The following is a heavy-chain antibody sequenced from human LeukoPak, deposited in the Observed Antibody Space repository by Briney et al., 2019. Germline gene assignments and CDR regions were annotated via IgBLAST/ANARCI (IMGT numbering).Heavy chain of an antibody. Sequence: GGSLTLSCAASGFTFSSYGMHWVRQAPGKGLEWVAVIWYGGSNIYYADSVKGRFTISRDNSKNTLYLQMNSLRVEDTAVYYCARVLGSSRSGWFDPWGQGTLVTVSS. CDR1: GFTFSSYG. J-gene: IGHJ5*02. CDR3: ARVLGSSRSGWFDP. D-gene: IGHD2-15*01. CDR2: IWYGGSNI. V-gene: IGHV3-33*01.